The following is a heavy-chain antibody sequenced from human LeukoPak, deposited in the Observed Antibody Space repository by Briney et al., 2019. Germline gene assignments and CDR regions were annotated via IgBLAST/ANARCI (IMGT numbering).Heavy chain of an antibody. V-gene: IGHV1-2*02. Sequence: GASVKVSCKASGYTFTSYAMNWVRQAPGQGLEWMGWINPDSGGTNYAQKFQGRVTMTRDTSISTAYMELSSLRSDDTAVYYCARGEYNYGRDWFDPWGQGTLVTVSS. J-gene: IGHJ5*02. D-gene: IGHD5-18*01. CDR2: INPDSGGT. CDR1: GYTFTSYA. CDR3: ARGEYNYGRDWFDP.